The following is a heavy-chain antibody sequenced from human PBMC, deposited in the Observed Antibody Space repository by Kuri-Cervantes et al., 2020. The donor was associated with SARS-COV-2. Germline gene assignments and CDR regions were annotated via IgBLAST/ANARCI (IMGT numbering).Heavy chain of an antibody. V-gene: IGHV3-23*01. CDR1: GFTFDDYA. Sequence: GGSLRLSCAASGFTFDDYAMHWVRQAPGKGLEWVSAISGSGGSTYYADSVKGRFTISRDNSKNTLYLQMNSLRAEDTAVYYCAKNGGILDYYMDVWGKGTTVTVSS. CDR3: AKNGGILDYYMDV. CDR2: ISGSGGST. J-gene: IGHJ6*03. D-gene: IGHD3-9*01.